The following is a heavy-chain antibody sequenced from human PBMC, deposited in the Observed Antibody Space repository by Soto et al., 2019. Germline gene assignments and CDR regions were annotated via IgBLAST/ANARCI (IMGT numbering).Heavy chain of an antibody. D-gene: IGHD2-2*01. CDR1: GFTFSSYG. J-gene: IGHJ6*03. CDR3: AKEVRSCSSTSCYARVDYYYYMDV. V-gene: IGHV3-30*18. CDR2: ISYDGSNK. Sequence: QVQLVESGGGVVQPGRSLRLSCAASGFTFSSYGMHWVRQAPGKGLEWVAVISYDGSNKYYADSVKGRFTISRDNSKNTLYQQMNSLRGEDTGVYDSAKEVRSCSSTSCYARVDYYYYMDVWGKGTTVTVSS.